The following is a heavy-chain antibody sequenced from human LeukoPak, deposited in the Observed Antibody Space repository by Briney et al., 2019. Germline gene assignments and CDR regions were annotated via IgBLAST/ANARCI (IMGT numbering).Heavy chain of an antibody. D-gene: IGHD3-10*01. J-gene: IGHJ4*02. V-gene: IGHV3-21*01. CDR1: GFTFSSYS. CDR3: AREDYYGSGNYYLPRSFDY. CDR2: ISSSSSYI. Sequence: GGSLRLSCAASGFTFSSYSMNWVRQAQGKGLEWVSSISSSSSYIYYADSVKGRFTISRDNAKNSLYLQMNSLRAEDTAVYYCAREDYYGSGNYYLPRSFDYWGQGTLVTVSS.